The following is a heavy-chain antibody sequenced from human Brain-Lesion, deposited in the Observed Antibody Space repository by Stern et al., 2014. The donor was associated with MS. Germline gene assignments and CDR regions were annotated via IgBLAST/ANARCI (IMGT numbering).Heavy chain of an antibody. CDR3: ARDITGSSAYFAY. J-gene: IGHJ4*02. V-gene: IGHV3-9*01. D-gene: IGHD1-14*01. CDR2: ISWNGGTI. CDR1: GFTFDDYA. Sequence: EVQLVQSGGDLVSPGRSLRLSCAAFGFTFDDYAMHWVRQAPGKGLEWVAGISWNGGTIGYADSVKGRFTTSRDNAYSSLYLQMNSLRPEDTALYYCARDITGSSAYFAYWGQGTLVTVSS.